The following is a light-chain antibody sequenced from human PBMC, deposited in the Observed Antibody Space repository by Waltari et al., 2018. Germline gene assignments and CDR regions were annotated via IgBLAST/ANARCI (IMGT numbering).Light chain of an antibody. CDR3: QQRSSWPLT. V-gene: IGKV3-11*01. CDR1: QCVSSY. J-gene: IGKJ4*01. Sequence: ELVLTQSPATLSLSPGERATLPCRASQCVSSYLAWYQQKPGQAPRLLIYDASNRATGIPARFSGSGSGTDFSLTISSLEPEDFAVYYCQQRSSWPLTFGGGTKVEIK. CDR2: DAS.